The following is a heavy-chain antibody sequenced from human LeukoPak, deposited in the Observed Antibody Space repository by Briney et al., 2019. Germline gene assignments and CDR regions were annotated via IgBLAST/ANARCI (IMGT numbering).Heavy chain of an antibody. J-gene: IGHJ4*02. V-gene: IGHV4-38-2*02. CDR3: AREDYDSSGYYSDY. CDR1: GYSISSGYY. Sequence: PSETLSLTCAVSGYSISSGYYWGWIRQPPGKGLEWIGNIYHSGSTYYNPSLKSRVTISVDTSKNQFSLKLSSVTAADTAVYYCAREDYDSSGYYSDYWGQGTLVTVSS. CDR2: IYHSGST. D-gene: IGHD3-22*01.